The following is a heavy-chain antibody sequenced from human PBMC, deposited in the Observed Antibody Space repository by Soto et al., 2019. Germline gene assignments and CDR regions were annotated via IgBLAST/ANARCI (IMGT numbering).Heavy chain of an antibody. CDR3: VKDRSSVCPYYYGMDV. J-gene: IGHJ6*02. CDR2: IAYDGSNK. CDR1: GFTFSSYG. V-gene: IGHV3-30*18. Sequence: QVQLVESGGGVVQPGRSLRLSCAASGFTFSSYGMHWVRQAPGKGLEWVAVIAYDGSNKYYADAVKGRFTITRDNSKNTLYLQMRSLRAEDSAVYYCVKDRSSVCPYYYGMDVWGQGTTVTVSS. D-gene: IGHD6-19*01.